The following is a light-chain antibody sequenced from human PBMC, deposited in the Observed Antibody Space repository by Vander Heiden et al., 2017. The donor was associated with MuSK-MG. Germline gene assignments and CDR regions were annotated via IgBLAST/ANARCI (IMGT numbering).Light chain of an antibody. CDR1: SSDVGEYKY. CDR2: KVS. Sequence: SALTQPASVSGSPGQSSTIACTAASSDVGEYKYVYGYQQHPGKAPMLLIYKVSKRPSGVADRFSGSKSGNTASLTITGLQAEDEADYYCSSEKTSSTLLVFGGGTKLTVL. V-gene: IGLV2-14*01. CDR3: SSEKTSSTLLV. J-gene: IGLJ2*01.